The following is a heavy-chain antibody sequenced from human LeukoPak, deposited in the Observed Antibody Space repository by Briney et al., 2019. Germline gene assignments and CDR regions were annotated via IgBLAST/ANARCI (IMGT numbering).Heavy chain of an antibody. J-gene: IGHJ6*03. D-gene: IGHD6-6*01. V-gene: IGHV4-39*07. CDR2: IYYSGTT. CDR3: ARGSYSSSSGGYYYYYMDV. CDR1: GGSIRLSNYY. Sequence: SETLSLTCTVSGGSIRLSNYYWGWIRQPPGKGLEWIGNIYYSGTTYYNPSLKSRVTISVDTSKNQFSLKLSSVTAADTAVYYCARGSYSSSSGGYYYYYMDVWGKGTTVTVSS.